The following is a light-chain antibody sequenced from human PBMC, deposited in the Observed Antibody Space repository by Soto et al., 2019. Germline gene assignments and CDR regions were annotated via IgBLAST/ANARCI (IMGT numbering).Light chain of an antibody. Sequence: IVLTQSPHTLSLSPGERATLSCMASQSVGSSLAWYQQKPGQAPRLLIYDAYNRATGIPARFSGSGSGTDFTLTISSLEPEDFAVYYSQQRSNWPPEVTFGPGTKVDIK. CDR3: QQRSNWPPEVT. CDR2: DAY. CDR1: QSVGSS. J-gene: IGKJ3*01. V-gene: IGKV3-11*01.